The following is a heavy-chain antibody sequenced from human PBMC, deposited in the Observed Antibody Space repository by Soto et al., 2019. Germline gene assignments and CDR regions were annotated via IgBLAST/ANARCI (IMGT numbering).Heavy chain of an antibody. CDR1: GGSISSYY. Sequence: SETLSLTCTVSGGSISSYYWSWIRQPAGKGLEWIGHINTSGSTKYNPSLKSRVTMSVDTSKNQFSLKLRSVTAADTAVYYCARDLVRNDVWWFDPWGQGTLVTVS. D-gene: IGHD1-1*01. CDR2: INTSGST. CDR3: ARDLVRNDVWWFDP. J-gene: IGHJ5*02. V-gene: IGHV4-4*07.